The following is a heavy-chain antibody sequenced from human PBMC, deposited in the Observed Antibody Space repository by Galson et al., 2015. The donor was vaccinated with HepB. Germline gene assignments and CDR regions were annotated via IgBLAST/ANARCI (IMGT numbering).Heavy chain of an antibody. V-gene: IGHV3-21*01. CDR3: ARGVFLAYYYLLGGFDI. CDR2: ISSSGSYK. Sequence: SLRLSCAASGFTFSCYSMNWVRQAPGKGLEWVAFISSSGSYKYYADSVKGRFTISRDNSKNTLYLQKNSLRAEDTAVYYCARGVFLAYYYLLGGFDIWGQGTMVTVSS. D-gene: IGHD2/OR15-2a*01. J-gene: IGHJ3*02. CDR1: GFTFSCYS.